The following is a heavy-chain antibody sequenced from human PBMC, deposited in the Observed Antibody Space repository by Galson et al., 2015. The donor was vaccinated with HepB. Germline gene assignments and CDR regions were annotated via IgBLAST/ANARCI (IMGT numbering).Heavy chain of an antibody. Sequence: SETLSLTCAVSGGSISSSNWWSWVRQPPGKGLEWIGEIYHSGSTNYNPSLKSRVTISVDKSKNQFSLKLSSVTAADTAVYYCARGHIAAAGRGAFDIWGQGTMVTVSS. J-gene: IGHJ3*02. CDR1: GGSISSSNW. V-gene: IGHV4-4*02. CDR2: IYHSGST. D-gene: IGHD6-13*01. CDR3: ARGHIAAAGRGAFDI.